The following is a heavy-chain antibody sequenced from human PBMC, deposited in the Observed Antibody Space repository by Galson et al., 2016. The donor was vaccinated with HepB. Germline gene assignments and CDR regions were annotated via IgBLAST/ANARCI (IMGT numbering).Heavy chain of an antibody. V-gene: IGHV1-3*01. D-gene: IGHD1-1*01. CDR2: INAGNGDT. CDR3: ARLGDMGGTTPKRFDP. J-gene: IGHJ5*02. CDR1: GYTFSSYT. Sequence: SVKVSCKASGYTFSSYTMHWVRQAPGQGLEWMGWINAGNGDTKYSQKFQGRVTIKRDTSASTTSMELSSLRFEDTAVYYCARLGDMGGTTPKRFDPWGPGTLVTVSS.